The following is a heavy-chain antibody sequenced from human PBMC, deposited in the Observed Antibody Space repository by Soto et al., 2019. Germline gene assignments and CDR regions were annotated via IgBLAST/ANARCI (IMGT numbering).Heavy chain of an antibody. D-gene: IGHD6-19*01. CDR1: GFTFSSYA. V-gene: IGHV3-23*01. CDR2: ISGSGGST. J-gene: IGHJ6*02. Sequence: LRLSCAASGFTFSSYAMSWVRQAPGKGLEWVSAISGSGGSTYYADSVKGRFTISRDNSKNTLYLQMNSLRAEDTAVYYCAKGAVARHMYGMDVWGQGTTVTVSS. CDR3: AKGAVARHMYGMDV.